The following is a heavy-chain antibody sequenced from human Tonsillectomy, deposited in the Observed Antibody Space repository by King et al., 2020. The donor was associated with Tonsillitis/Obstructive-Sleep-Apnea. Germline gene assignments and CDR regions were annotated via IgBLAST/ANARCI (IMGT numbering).Heavy chain of an antibody. Sequence: VQLVESGAEVKKPGASVKVSCKASGYTFVSYGISWVRQAPGQGLEWMGWISAYNDNTNYAHKLQGRVTMTTDTSTSTAYMELRSLRSNYTAVYYCAGGRYCGGDCYSGGFDYWGQGTLVTVSS. J-gene: IGHJ4*02. V-gene: IGHV1-18*01. D-gene: IGHD2-21*01. CDR2: ISAYNDNT. CDR1: GYTFVSYG. CDR3: AGGRYCGGDCYSGGFDY.